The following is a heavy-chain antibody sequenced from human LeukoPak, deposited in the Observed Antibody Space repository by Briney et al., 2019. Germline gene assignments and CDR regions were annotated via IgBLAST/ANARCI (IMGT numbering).Heavy chain of an antibody. Sequence: SVKVSCKASGCTFSSYPISWVRQARGQGLEWMGRIIPILGIANYAQKFQGRVTITADKSTSTAYMELSSLRSEDTAVYYCARGGYYDSSGYLDALDIWGQGTMVTVSS. V-gene: IGHV1-69*04. CDR2: IIPILGIA. CDR1: GCTFSSYP. D-gene: IGHD3-22*01. CDR3: ARGGYYDSSGYLDALDI. J-gene: IGHJ3*02.